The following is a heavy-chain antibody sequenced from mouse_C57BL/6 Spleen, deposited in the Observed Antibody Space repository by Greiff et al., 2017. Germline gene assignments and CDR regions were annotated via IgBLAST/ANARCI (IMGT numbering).Heavy chain of an antibody. J-gene: IGHJ4*01. CDR1: GYTFTSYW. CDR3: ARGGPLYYAMDY. V-gene: IGHV1-69*01. CDR2: IDPSASYT. Sequence: QVQLQQPGAELVMPGASVKLSCKASGYTFTSYWMHWVKQRPGQGLEWIGEIDPSASYTNYNQKFKGKSTLTVDKSSSTAYIQLSSLTSEDSAVYYCARGGPLYYAMDYGGQGTSVTVSS.